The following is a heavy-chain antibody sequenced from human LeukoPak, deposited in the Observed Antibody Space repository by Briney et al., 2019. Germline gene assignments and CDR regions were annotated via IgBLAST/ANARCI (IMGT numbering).Heavy chain of an antibody. D-gene: IGHD1-26*01. CDR3: AKGGSYAPLDY. Sequence: GGSLRLSCTASGFTFSSSAMTWVRQAPGKGLEWVSAISDSGGDSIYTDSVKDRFTISRDNYKNTLYLQMNSLRDEDTALYYCAKGGSYAPLDYWGQGTLVTVSS. J-gene: IGHJ4*02. CDR2: ISDSGGDS. CDR1: GFTFSSSA. V-gene: IGHV3-23*01.